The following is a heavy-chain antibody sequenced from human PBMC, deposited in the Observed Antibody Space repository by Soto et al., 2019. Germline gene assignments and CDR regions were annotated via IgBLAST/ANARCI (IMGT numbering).Heavy chain of an antibody. J-gene: IGHJ6*02. V-gene: IGHV1-8*01. D-gene: IGHD3-3*01. Sequence: ASVKGSCRASGYTFTSYDINWARQATGQGLEWMGWMSPSSGNTGYAPKFQGRGTMTRDTSISTAYMELSTLRSEDTAVYYCARGLGMPIFAYYSYGMDVWGQGTTVTAS. CDR3: ARGLGMPIFAYYSYGMDV. CDR1: GYTFTSYD. CDR2: MSPSSGNT.